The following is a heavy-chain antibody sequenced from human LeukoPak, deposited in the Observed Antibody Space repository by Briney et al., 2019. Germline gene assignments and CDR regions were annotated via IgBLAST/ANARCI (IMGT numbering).Heavy chain of an antibody. V-gene: IGHV1-2*02. CDR3: ARSGYYYYYMDV. J-gene: IGHJ6*03. CDR2: INPNSGGT. CDR1: GYTLTGYY. Sequence: GASVKVSCKASGYTLTGYYTHWVRQAPGQGLEWMGWINPNSGGTNYAQKFQGRVTMTRDTSISTAYMELSRLRSDDTAVYYCARSGYYYYYMDVWGKGTTVTVSS.